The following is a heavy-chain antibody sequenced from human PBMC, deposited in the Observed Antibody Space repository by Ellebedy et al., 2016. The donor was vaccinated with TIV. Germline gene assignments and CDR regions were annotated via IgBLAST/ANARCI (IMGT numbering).Heavy chain of an antibody. D-gene: IGHD2-21*02. CDR2: IIPIFGTA. J-gene: IGHJ6*02. V-gene: IGHV1-69*13. CDR1: GGTFSSYA. Sequence: SVKVSXKASGGTFSSYAISWVRQAPGQGLEWMGGIIPIFGTANYAQKFQGRVTITADESTSTAYMELSSLRSEDRAVYYCAGFPLAYCGGDCYSHYYYGMDVWGQGTTVTVSS. CDR3: AGFPLAYCGGDCYSHYYYGMDV.